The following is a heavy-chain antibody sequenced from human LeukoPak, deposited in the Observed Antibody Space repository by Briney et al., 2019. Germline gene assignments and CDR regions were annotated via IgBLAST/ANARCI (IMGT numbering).Heavy chain of an antibody. J-gene: IGHJ4*02. CDR1: GFTFSSYG. Sequence: GGSLRLSCTASGFTFSSYGMHWVRQAPGMGLEWVAVISYDGSNQYYADSVKGRFTISRDNSKNTLYLQMNSLRAEDTALYYCTKETLVSNWYFFDYWGQGTLVTVSS. CDR2: ISYDGSNQ. D-gene: IGHD6-13*01. V-gene: IGHV3-30*18. CDR3: TKETLVSNWYFFDY.